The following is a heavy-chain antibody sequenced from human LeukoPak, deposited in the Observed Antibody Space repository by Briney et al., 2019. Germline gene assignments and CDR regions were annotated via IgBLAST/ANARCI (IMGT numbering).Heavy chain of an antibody. D-gene: IGHD1-26*01. V-gene: IGHV3-23*01. CDR1: GFTFSSYA. CDR2: ISATGST. Sequence: PGGSLRLSCAASGFTFSSYAMTWVRQAPGKGLEWVSTISATGSTYADSVRGRFTISRDDSKNTLYVQMNSLRAEDTAVYYCAKVLSGSQDYWGQGTLVTVFS. CDR3: AKVLSGSQDY. J-gene: IGHJ4*02.